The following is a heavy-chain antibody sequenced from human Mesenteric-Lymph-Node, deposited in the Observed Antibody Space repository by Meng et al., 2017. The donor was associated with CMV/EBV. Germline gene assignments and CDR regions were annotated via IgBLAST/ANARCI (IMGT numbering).Heavy chain of an antibody. CDR3: ARGGSSRYYGMDV. Sequence: GESLKISCAASGFTFSSHAMHWVRQAPGKGLEWVAVMSYDGSNKVHADAVKGRFTISRDNARNTLYLQMNSLRPEDTAVYYCARGGSSRYYGMDVWGQGTTVTVSS. CDR2: MSYDGSNK. J-gene: IGHJ6*02. CDR1: GFTFSSHA. V-gene: IGHV3-30*04.